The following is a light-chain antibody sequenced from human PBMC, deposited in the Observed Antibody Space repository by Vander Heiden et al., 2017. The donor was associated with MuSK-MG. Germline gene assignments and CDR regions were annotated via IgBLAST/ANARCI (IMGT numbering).Light chain of an antibody. J-gene: IGKJ2*03. Sequence: TEIPQSPSTPSASVGDRVTITCRATQSISSRLAWYQQKPGKAPDLLIYEASSLESGVPSRFSGSGSGTEFTLTISSLQPDDFATYYCQQYYFYNSFGQGTKLEIK. CDR1: QSISSR. CDR3: QQYYFYNS. CDR2: EAS. V-gene: IGKV1-5*03.